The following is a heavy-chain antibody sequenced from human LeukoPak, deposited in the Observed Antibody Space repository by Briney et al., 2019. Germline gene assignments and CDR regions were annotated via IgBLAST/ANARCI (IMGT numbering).Heavy chain of an antibody. CDR3: VRDGDRPNNY. CDR2: IRNDGSKI. CDR1: GFTVSTNY. J-gene: IGHJ4*02. Sequence: GGSLRLSCAASGFTVSTNYMSWVRQAPGKGLEWVAFIRNDGSKIYYADSVKGRFTISRDNSRNTLFIQMNSLRVEDTALYYCVRDGDRPNNYWGQGTLVTVSS. V-gene: IGHV3-30*02. D-gene: IGHD7-27*01.